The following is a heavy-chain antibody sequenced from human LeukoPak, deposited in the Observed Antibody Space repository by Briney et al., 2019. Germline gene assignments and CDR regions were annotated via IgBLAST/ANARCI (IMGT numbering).Heavy chain of an antibody. Sequence: GSLRLSCSAFGFTFSSYAMSWVRPAPGKGLEWVSAISGSGGSTYYADSVKGRFTISRDNSKNTLYLQMNSLRAEDTAVYYCASIEQWLAINWGQGTLVTVSS. CDR1: GFTFSSYA. CDR3: ASIEQWLAIN. V-gene: IGHV3-23*01. CDR2: ISGSGGST. D-gene: IGHD6-19*01. J-gene: IGHJ4*02.